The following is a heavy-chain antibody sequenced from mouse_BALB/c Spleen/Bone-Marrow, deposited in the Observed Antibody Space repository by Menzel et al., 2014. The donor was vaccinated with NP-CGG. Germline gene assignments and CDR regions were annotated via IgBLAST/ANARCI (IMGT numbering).Heavy chain of an antibody. J-gene: IGHJ4*01. CDR1: GFSLTSYG. CDR3: ASPYYGNYVYAMDY. Sequence: VKLMESGPGLVQPSQSLSITRTVSGFSLTSYGVHWVRQSPGKGLEWLGVIWSGGSTDYNAAFISRLSLSKDNSKNQVFFKMNRLQANDAAIYYCASPYYGNYVYAMDYWGQGTSGTVSS. D-gene: IGHD2-10*01. CDR2: IWSGGST. V-gene: IGHV2-2*02.